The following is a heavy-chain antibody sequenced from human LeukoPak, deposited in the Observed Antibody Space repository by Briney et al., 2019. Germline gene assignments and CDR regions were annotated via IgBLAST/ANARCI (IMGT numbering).Heavy chain of an antibody. D-gene: IGHD3-22*01. Sequence: GGSLRLSCAASGFTFSSYWMSWVRQAPGKGLEWVANIKQDGSERYYVDSVKGRFTISRDNAKNSLYLQMNSLRAEDTAVYYCASQAYYYDSSGYDDAFDIWGQGTMVTVSS. CDR1: GFTFSSYW. CDR2: IKQDGSER. CDR3: ASQAYYYDSSGYDDAFDI. J-gene: IGHJ3*02. V-gene: IGHV3-7*03.